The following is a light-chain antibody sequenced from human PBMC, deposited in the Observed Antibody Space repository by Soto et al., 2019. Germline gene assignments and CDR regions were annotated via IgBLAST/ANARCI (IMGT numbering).Light chain of an antibody. CDR2: DVT. Sequence: QSALTQPASVSGSPGQSITISCTGTTSDVGDYNYVSWYQQHPGKAPKLMIYDVTTRPSGVSNRFSGSKSDNTASLTISGLQAEDEAEYYCSSYTSSSTVIFGGGTKLTVL. CDR1: TSDVGDYNY. V-gene: IGLV2-14*01. CDR3: SSYTSSSTVI. J-gene: IGLJ2*01.